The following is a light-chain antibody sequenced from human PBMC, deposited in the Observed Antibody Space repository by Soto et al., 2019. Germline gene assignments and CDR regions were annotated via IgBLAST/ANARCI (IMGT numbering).Light chain of an antibody. Sequence: QSVLTQPPSVSGAPGQTVTISCPGSSSNIGAGYHVHWYMQLPGTAPKVLTHHDGDRPSGVPDRFSWSRSGTSASLTISGLRPEDEADYYCQSFDSSLTAWVFGGGTKVTVL. CDR1: SSNIGAGYH. CDR2: HDG. CDR3: QSFDSSLTAWV. V-gene: IGLV1-40*01. J-gene: IGLJ3*02.